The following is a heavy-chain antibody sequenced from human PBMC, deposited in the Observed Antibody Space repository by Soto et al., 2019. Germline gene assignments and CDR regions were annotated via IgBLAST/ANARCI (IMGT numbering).Heavy chain of an antibody. V-gene: IGHV1-18*04. Sequence: ASVKVSCKTSGYTFTNYGLTWVRQAPGQGLEWMGWISTYNGDTNYAQRLQGRVAMTTDTSTSTAFMELRGLRSDDTAVYYCAREDYSASFDYWGQGTLVTVSS. CDR2: ISTYNGDT. CDR1: GYTFTNYG. J-gene: IGHJ4*02. CDR3: AREDYSASFDY. D-gene: IGHD6-13*01.